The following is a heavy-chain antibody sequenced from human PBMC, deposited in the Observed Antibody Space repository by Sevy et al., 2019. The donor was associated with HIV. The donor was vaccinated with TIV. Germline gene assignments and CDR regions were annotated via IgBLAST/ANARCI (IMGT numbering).Heavy chain of an antibody. Sequence: GGSLRLSCAASGFTFSDYYMSWIRQAPGKGLEWVSYISSSGSTIYYADSVKGRFTISRDNAKNSLYLQMNSLRAEDTAVYYCAKDIRVALVVPSPGYGMDVWGHGTSVTVSS. CDR3: AKDIRVALVVPSPGYGMDV. V-gene: IGHV3-11*01. D-gene: IGHD2-15*01. CDR2: ISSSGSTI. J-gene: IGHJ6*02. CDR1: GFTFSDYY.